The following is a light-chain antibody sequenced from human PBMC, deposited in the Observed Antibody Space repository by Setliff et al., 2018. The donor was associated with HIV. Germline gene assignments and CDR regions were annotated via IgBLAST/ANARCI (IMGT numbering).Light chain of an antibody. V-gene: IGLV2-14*01. J-gene: IGLJ2*01. CDR3: NSFTSSSAYVL. CDR1: SSDVGGYKY. CDR2: EVT. Sequence: QSALAQPASVSGSPGQSITISCTGTSSDVGGYKYVSWYQQYPGKAPKLIIYEVTNRPSGVSNRFSGSKSGNTASLTISGLQAEDGTDYYCNSFTSSSAYVLFGGGTKVTVL.